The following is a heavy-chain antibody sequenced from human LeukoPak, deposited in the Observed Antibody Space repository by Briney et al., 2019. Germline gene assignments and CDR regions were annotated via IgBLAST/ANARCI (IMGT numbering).Heavy chain of an antibody. V-gene: IGHV3-23*01. Sequence: GGSLRLSCAASGFTFSTYAMSWVRQAPGKGLEWVSEISGSGGTTFHADAVKGRFTISRDNSKNTSYLQMNSLRVEDTAVYYCAKRRGDNGAFDYWGQGTLVTVSS. CDR1: GFTFSTYA. J-gene: IGHJ4*02. CDR3: AKRRGDNGAFDY. D-gene: IGHD4-23*01. CDR2: ISGSGGTT.